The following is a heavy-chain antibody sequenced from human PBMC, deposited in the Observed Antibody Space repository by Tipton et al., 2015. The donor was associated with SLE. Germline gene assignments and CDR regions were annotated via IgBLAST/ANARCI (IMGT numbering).Heavy chain of an antibody. V-gene: IGHV3-11*01. CDR1: GFTFSDSY. J-gene: IGHJ5*02. D-gene: IGHD3-16*01. Sequence: SLRLSCVGSGFTFSDSYMCWIRHAPGKGLEWISYITTSGHTIYYADSVQGRFTISRDNAKNSLFLQMDNLRAEDTAVYYCASYAAGLGGVGAWGQGTLVTVSS. CDR2: ITTSGHTI. CDR3: ASYAAGLGGVGA.